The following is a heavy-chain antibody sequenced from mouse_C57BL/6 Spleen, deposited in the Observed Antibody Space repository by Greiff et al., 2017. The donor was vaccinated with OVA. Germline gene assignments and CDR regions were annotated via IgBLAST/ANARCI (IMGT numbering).Heavy chain of an antibody. CDR1: GYTFTSYW. CDR2: IDPSDSET. V-gene: IGHV1-52*01. CDR3: ARDHDGIRGYFDY. J-gene: IGHJ2*01. D-gene: IGHD2-3*01. Sequence: QVQLQQPGAELVRPGSSVKLSCKASGYTFTSYWMHWVKQRPIQGLEWIGNIDPSDSETHYNQKFKDKATLTIDKSSSTAYMQLSSLTSEDSAVYYCARDHDGIRGYFDYWGQGTTLTVSS.